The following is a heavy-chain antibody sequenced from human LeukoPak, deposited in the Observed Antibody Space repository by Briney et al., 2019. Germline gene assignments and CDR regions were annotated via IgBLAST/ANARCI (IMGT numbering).Heavy chain of an antibody. Sequence: SETLSLTCVVYGGSFSGYYWSWIRQPPGKGLEWIGEINHSGSTNYNPSLKSRVTISVDTSKSQFSLKLSSVTAADTAVYYCARGSRIAATISRFDPWGQGTLVTVSS. V-gene: IGHV4-34*01. CDR2: INHSGST. CDR3: ARGSRIAATISRFDP. CDR1: GGSFSGYY. D-gene: IGHD6-13*01. J-gene: IGHJ5*02.